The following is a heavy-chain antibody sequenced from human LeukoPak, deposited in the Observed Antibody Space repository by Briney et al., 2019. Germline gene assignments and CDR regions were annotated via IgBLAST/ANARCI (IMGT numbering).Heavy chain of an antibody. J-gene: IGHJ3*02. CDR1: GFTFSSYA. V-gene: IGHV3-23*01. Sequence: GGSLRLSCAASGFTFSSYAMSWVRQAPGKGLEWVSAISGSGGSTYYADSVKGRFTISRDNSKNTLYLQMNSLRAEDTAVHYCAKDVLGSYGSDDAFDIWGQGTMVTVSS. CDR2: ISGSGGST. CDR3: AKDVLGSYGSDDAFDI. D-gene: IGHD5-18*01.